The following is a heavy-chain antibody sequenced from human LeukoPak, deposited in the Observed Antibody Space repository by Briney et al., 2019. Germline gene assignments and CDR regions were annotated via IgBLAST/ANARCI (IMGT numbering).Heavy chain of an antibody. CDR3: ARDNSVGDIARWFDP. CDR2: IIPIFGTA. CDR1: GGTFSSYA. J-gene: IGHJ5*02. Sequence: GASVKVSCKASGGTFSSYAISWVRQAPGQGLEWMGGIIPIFGTANYAQKFQGRVTITADKSTSTDYMELSSLRSEDTAVYYCARDNSVGDIARWFDPWGQGTLVTVSS. V-gene: IGHV1-69*06. D-gene: IGHD3-16*02.